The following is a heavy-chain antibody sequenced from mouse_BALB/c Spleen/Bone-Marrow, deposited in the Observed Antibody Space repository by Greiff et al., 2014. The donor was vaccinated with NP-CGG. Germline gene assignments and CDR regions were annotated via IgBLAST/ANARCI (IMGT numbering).Heavy chain of an antibody. CDR1: GFTFPSYW. CDR3: VRGDYGKY. Sequence: QVQLKQSGVELAKPGASVKMSCKASGFTFPSYWMHWVKQRPGQGLEWIGYINPSTGYTDYNQKFKDKATMTADKSSSTAYMEMSSLESEDYACYYCVRGDYGKYWGQGTTLTVSS. CDR2: INPSTGYT. J-gene: IGHJ2*01. V-gene: IGHV1-7*01. D-gene: IGHD2-1*01.